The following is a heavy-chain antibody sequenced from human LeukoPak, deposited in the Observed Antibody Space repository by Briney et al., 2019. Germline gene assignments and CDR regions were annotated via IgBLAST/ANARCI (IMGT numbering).Heavy chain of an antibody. V-gene: IGHV3-11*01. Sequence: KPGGSLRLSCAASGFTFSDYYMSWIRQAPGKGLEWVSYISSSGSTIYYADSVKGRFTISRDNAKNSLYLQMNSLRAEDTAVYYCARDRGFDYYDSSGYRDAFDIWGQGTMVTVSS. CDR2: ISSSGSTI. CDR3: ARDRGFDYYDSSGYRDAFDI. J-gene: IGHJ3*02. CDR1: GFTFSDYY. D-gene: IGHD3-22*01.